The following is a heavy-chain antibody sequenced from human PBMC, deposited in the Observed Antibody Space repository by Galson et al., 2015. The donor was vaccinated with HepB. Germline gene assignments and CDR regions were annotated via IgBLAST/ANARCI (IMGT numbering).Heavy chain of an antibody. CDR1: GGSFSRYA. CDR3: ARGGGTLLGGVNQYYFDY. J-gene: IGHJ4*02. D-gene: IGHD3-3*01. Sequence: SVKVSCKASGGSFSRYAISWVRQAPGQGLESMGGILPIFGSTDYAQKFQGRVTITADEATSTAYMDLSSLRSEDTAVYYCARGGGTLLGGVNQYYFDYWGQGTLVTVSS. V-gene: IGHV1-69*01. CDR2: ILPIFGST.